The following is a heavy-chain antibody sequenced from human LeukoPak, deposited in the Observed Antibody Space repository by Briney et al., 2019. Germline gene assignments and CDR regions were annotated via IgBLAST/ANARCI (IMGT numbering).Heavy chain of an antibody. Sequence: ASVRVSCKASGGTLSSYAISWVRQAPGQGLEWMGRIIPIFGTANYAQKFQGRATITTDESTSTAYMELSSLRSEDTAVYYCARDNQGYSSGWYYFDYWGQGTLVTVSS. CDR3: ARDNQGYSSGWYYFDY. J-gene: IGHJ4*02. V-gene: IGHV1-69*05. D-gene: IGHD6-19*01. CDR1: GGTLSSYA. CDR2: IIPIFGTA.